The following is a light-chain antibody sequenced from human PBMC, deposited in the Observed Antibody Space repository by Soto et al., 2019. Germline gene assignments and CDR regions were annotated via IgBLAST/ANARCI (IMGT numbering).Light chain of an antibody. CDR1: QSISSY. V-gene: IGKV1-39*01. CDR3: QQSYSTPRT. CDR2: AAS. J-gene: IGKJ2*01. Sequence: DIPMTQSPSSLSASVGDRVTITCRASQSISSYLNWYQQKPGKAPKLLIYAASSLQSGVPSRFSGSGSGTDFTLTISSLQPEDFAIYYCQQSYSTPRTFGQGTKLEIK.